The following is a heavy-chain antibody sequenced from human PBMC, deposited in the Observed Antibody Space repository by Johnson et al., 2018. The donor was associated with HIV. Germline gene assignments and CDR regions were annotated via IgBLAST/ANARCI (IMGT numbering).Heavy chain of an antibody. V-gene: IGHV3-11*01. Sequence: QMQLVESGGGLDKPGGSLRLSCAASGFTFSDYYMSWIRQAPGKGLEWVSYISSSGSIIYYADSVKGRFTISRDNAKNSLYLQMNSLRAEDTALYYCARGGLGYQNIHDAFDVWGQGTMVTVSS. CDR1: GFTFSDYY. J-gene: IGHJ3*01. D-gene: IGHD2-2*01. CDR2: ISSSGSII. CDR3: ARGGLGYQNIHDAFDV.